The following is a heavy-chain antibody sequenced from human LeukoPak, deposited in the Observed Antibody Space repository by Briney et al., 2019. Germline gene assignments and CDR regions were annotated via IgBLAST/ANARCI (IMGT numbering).Heavy chain of an antibody. CDR3: AKDPDELERGAFDY. Sequence: PGGSLRLSCAASGFTFSSYAMSWVRQAPGKGLEWVSAISGSGGSTYYADSVKGRFTISRDNSKNTLYLQMNSLRAEDTAVFYCAKDPDELERGAFDYWGQGTLVTVSS. J-gene: IGHJ4*02. V-gene: IGHV3-23*01. D-gene: IGHD1-1*01. CDR1: GFTFSSYA. CDR2: ISGSGGST.